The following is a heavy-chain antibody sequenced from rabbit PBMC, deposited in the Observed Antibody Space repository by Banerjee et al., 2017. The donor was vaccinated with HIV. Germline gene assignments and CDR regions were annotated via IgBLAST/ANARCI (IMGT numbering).Heavy chain of an antibody. CDR2: IYTGSGST. Sequence: QSLEESGGGLVQPEGSLTLTCTASGFSFSSGYYMCWVRQAPGKGLELIGCIYTGSGSTYYASWVNGRFTISRSTSPSTVDLKMTSLTAADTATYFCARYTYGTGCYALWGPGTLVTVS. J-gene: IGHJ4*01. V-gene: IGHV1S43*01. CDR1: GFSFSSGYY. CDR3: ARYTYGTGCYAL. D-gene: IGHD6-1*01.